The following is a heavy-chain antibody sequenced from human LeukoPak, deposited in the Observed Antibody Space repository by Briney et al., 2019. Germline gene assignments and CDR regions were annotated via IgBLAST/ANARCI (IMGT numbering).Heavy chain of an antibody. D-gene: IGHD3-10*01. CDR2: ISAYNGNT. J-gene: IGHJ4*02. Sequence: ASVKVSCKASGYTFTSYGISWVRQAPGQGLEWMGWISAYNGNTNYAQKLQGRVTMTSDTSTTTIYMELNSLRSEDTAVYYCARGLGSGGFSDYWGQGTLVTVSS. CDR3: ARGLGSGGFSDY. V-gene: IGHV1-18*01. CDR1: GYTFTSYG.